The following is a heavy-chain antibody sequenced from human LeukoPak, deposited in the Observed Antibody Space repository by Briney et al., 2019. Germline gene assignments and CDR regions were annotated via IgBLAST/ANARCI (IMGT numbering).Heavy chain of an antibody. D-gene: IGHD1-26*01. J-gene: IGHJ3*02. V-gene: IGHV4-4*02. CDR3: ARDERGSYDAFDI. CDR1: GGSISSSNW. Sequence: SETLSLTCAVSGGSISSSNWWSWVRPPPGKGLEWIGEIYHSGSTNYNPSLKSRVTISVDKSKNQFSLKLSSVTAADTAVYYCARDERGSYDAFDIWGQGTMVTVSS. CDR2: IYHSGST.